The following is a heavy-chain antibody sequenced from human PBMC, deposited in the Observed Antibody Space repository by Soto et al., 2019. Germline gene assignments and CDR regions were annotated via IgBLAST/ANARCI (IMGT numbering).Heavy chain of an antibody. J-gene: IGHJ4*02. CDR2: ISGSGGST. CDR3: AKDRAQYSSIRYYFDY. V-gene: IGHV3-23*04. CDR1: GFTFSSYA. D-gene: IGHD6-13*01. Sequence: EVQLVESGGGLIQPGGSLRLSCAASGFTFSSYAMSWVRQAPGKGLEWVSAISGSGGSTYYADSVKGRFTISRDNSKNTLYLQMNSLRAEDTAVYYCAKDRAQYSSIRYYFDYWGQGTLVTVSS.